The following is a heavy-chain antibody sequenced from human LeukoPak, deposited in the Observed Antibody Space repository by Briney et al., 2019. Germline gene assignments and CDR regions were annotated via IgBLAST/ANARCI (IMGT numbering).Heavy chain of an antibody. CDR2: IKQDGSEK. CDR1: GFTSSSYW. D-gene: IGHD3-10*01. V-gene: IGHV3-7*03. J-gene: IGHJ3*02. CDR3: AREGAYYYGSGSYYRGYAFDI. Sequence: GGSLRLSCAASGFTSSSYWMSWVRQAPGKGLEWVANIKQDGSEKYYVDSVKGRFTISRDNAKNSLYLQMNGLRAEDTAVYYCAREGAYYYGSGSYYRGYAFDIWGQGTMVTVSS.